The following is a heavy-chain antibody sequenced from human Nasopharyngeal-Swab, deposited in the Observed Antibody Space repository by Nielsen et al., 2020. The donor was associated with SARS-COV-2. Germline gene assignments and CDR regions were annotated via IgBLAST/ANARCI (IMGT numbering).Heavy chain of an antibody. V-gene: IGHV4-30-4*01. D-gene: IGHD6-13*01. CDR1: GGSISSGDYY. Sequence: SETLSLTCNVSGGSISSGDYYWTWIRQPPGKGLDWIAYISSSGSPRYNPSLKSRVILPIDRSRNQFSLMLTSVTAADTAVYFCARDRGSNYGMDVWGHGTTVTVSS. CDR2: ISSSGSP. CDR3: ARDRGSNYGMDV. J-gene: IGHJ6*02.